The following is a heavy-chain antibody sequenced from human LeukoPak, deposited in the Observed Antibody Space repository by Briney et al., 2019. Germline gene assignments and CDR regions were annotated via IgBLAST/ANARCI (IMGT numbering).Heavy chain of an antibody. Sequence: SETLSLTCIVSGGSIRSSSYYWGWIRQPPGKGLERIGNIYSSGSTYYNASLQSRVTISIDTSKNQFSLRLNSVTAADTAMYYCAKSGGYGLIDYWGQGTRVTVSS. J-gene: IGHJ4*02. CDR2: IYSSGST. CDR3: AKSGGYGLIDY. D-gene: IGHD1-26*01. CDR1: GGSIRSSSYY. V-gene: IGHV4-39*01.